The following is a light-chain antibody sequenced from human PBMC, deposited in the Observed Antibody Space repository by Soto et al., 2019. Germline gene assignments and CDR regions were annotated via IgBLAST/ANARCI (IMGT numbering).Light chain of an antibody. CDR2: GAS. Sequence: EIVLTQSPGTLSLSPGERATLSCRASQSVSSSYLAWYQQKPGQAPRLPIYGASSRATGIPDRFSGSGSGTDFTFTISRLEPEDFAVYYCQQYGKTFGQGTKV. CDR1: QSVSSSY. V-gene: IGKV3-20*01. J-gene: IGKJ1*01. CDR3: QQYGKT.